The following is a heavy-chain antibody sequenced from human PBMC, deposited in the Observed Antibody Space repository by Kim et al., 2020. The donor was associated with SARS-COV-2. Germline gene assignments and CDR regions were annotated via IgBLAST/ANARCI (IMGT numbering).Heavy chain of an antibody. Sequence: GGSLRLSCAASGFTFSNAWMSWVRQAPGKGLEWVGRIKSKTDGGTTDYAAPVKGRFTISRDDSKNTLYLQMNSLKTEDTAVYYCTSFPNSLWFGDDYWGQGTLVTVSS. CDR3: TSFPNSLWFGDDY. CDR1: GFTFSNAW. CDR2: IKSKTDGGTT. J-gene: IGHJ4*02. D-gene: IGHD3-10*01. V-gene: IGHV3-15*01.